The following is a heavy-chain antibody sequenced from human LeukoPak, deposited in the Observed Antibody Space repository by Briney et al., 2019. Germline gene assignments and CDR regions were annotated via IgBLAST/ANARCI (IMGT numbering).Heavy chain of an antibody. CDR2: ISYDGSNK. CDR1: GFSFSRYA. V-gene: IGHV3-30-3*02. D-gene: IGHD6-19*01. CDR3: AKRNSSGWYYFDY. Sequence: GRSLRLSCATSGFSFSRYALHWVRQAPGKGLEWVAVISYDGSNKYYADSVKGRFTISRDNSWSTLYLQMNSLRDEDTAIYYCAKRNSSGWYYFDYWGQGTLVTVSS. J-gene: IGHJ4*02.